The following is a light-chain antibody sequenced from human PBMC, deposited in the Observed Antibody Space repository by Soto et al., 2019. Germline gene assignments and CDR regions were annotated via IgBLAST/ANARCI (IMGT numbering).Light chain of an antibody. V-gene: IGKV2-28*01. J-gene: IGKJ1*01. CDR3: MQALQTRT. CDR2: LGS. Sequence: DIVMTQSPLSLPVTHGEPASISCRSSQSLLHSNGYNYLDWYLQKPGQSPQLLIYLGSNRSSGVPDRFSGSGSGTDFTLKISRVEAEDVGVYYCMQALQTRTFGQGTKVDIK. CDR1: QSLLHSNGYNY.